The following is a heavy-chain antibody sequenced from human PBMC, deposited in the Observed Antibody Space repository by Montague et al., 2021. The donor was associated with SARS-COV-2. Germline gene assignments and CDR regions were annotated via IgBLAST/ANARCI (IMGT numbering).Heavy chain of an antibody. J-gene: IGHJ6*02. CDR3: ARELLQFKGIFPYSYGMDV. CDR1: GFPFSSYE. D-gene: IGHD4-11*01. Sequence: SRRLSFAISGFPFSSYEMNWVRQAPGKGLEWLSKISSSGTSIYYADSVKGRFTISRDNAKNSLYLQMNSLRAEDTAVYYCARELLQFKGIFPYSYGMDVWGQGTPVTVSS. CDR2: ISSSGTSI. V-gene: IGHV3-48*03.